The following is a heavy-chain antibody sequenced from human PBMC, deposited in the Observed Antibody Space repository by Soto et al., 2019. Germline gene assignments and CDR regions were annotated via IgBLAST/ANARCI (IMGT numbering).Heavy chain of an antibody. CDR3: AKDAAMVSSTFNYFDR. D-gene: IGHD6-6*01. Sequence: GWSLSLSCAASGFFFISYAMSWVRQAPGKGLEWVAGIGGSGGYTSYADSVKGRFTISRDNSKNTVYLQMKSLRAEDTAVYYCAKDAAMVSSTFNYFDRWGQGALVTVSS. CDR1: GFFFISYA. J-gene: IGHJ4*02. CDR2: IGGSGGYT. V-gene: IGHV3-23*01.